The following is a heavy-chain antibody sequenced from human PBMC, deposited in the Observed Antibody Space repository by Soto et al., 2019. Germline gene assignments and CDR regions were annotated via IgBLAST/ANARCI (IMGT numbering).Heavy chain of an antibody. Sequence: QVQLVESGGGVVQPGRSLRLSCAASGFTFSSYGMHWVRQAPGKGLEWVAVISYDGSNKYYADSVKGRFTISRDNSKNTLYLKMNSLRAEDTAVYYCAKTPREYRYGMDVWGQGTTVTVSS. CDR2: ISYDGSNK. CDR3: AKTPREYRYGMDV. J-gene: IGHJ6*02. V-gene: IGHV3-30*18. D-gene: IGHD2-2*02. CDR1: GFTFSSYG.